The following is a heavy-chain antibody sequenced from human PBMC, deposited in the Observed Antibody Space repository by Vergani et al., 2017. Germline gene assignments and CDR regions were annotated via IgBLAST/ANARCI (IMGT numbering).Heavy chain of an antibody. CDR1: GYSISSGYY. CDR3: ARDWGDYDFWSGYYSRNWFDP. CDR2: IYHSGST. Sequence: QVQLQESGPGLVKPSETLSLTCTVSGYSISSGYYWGWIRQPPGKGLEWIGSIYHSGSTYYNPSLKSRVTISVDTSKNQFSRKLSSVTAADTAVYYCARDWGDYDFWSGYYSRNWFDPWGQGTLVTVSS. J-gene: IGHJ5*02. D-gene: IGHD3-3*01. V-gene: IGHV4-38-2*02.